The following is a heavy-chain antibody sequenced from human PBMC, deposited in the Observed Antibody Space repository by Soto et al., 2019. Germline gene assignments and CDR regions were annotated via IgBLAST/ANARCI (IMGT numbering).Heavy chain of an antibody. CDR1: GDSCASYW. V-gene: IGHV5-51*01. Sequence: XEFLKISFKGAGDSCASYWLGWVRRIPGKGLEWMGIIYPGDSYTRYSPSFQGQVTISADKSISTAYLQWSSLKASDTAMYYCARLGDTMVRGVPGVFYYYYGMDVWGQGTTVTVSS. D-gene: IGHD3-10*01. CDR3: ARLGDTMVRGVPGVFYYYYGMDV. J-gene: IGHJ6*02. CDR2: IYPGDSYT.